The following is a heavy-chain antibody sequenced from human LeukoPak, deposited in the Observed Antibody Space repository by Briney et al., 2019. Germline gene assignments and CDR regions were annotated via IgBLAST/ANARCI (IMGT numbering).Heavy chain of an antibody. V-gene: IGHV4-59*01. D-gene: IGHD6-19*01. Sequence: SETLSLTCTVSGGSITNYYWTRIRQPPGKGLEWIGYIHYSGSTNYNPSLKSRVTISVDTSKNQFSLKLSSVTAADTAVYYCARAVAGPEFDYWGQGTLVTVSS. CDR3: ARAVAGPEFDY. J-gene: IGHJ4*02. CDR2: IHYSGST. CDR1: GGSITNYY.